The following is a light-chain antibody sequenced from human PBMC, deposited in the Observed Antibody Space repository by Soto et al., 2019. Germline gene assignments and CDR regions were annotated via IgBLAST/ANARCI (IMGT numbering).Light chain of an antibody. CDR3: SSYAGSNNYF. CDR1: SSDVGGYNY. CDR2: EVS. V-gene: IGLV2-8*01. J-gene: IGLJ1*01. Sequence: QSVLTQPPSASGSPGQSVTISCTGTSSDVGGYNYVSWYQQHPGKAPKLMIYEVSKRSSWVPDRFSGSKSGNPASLTVSGLQAEDEADYYCSSYAGSNNYFFGPGTQLTVL.